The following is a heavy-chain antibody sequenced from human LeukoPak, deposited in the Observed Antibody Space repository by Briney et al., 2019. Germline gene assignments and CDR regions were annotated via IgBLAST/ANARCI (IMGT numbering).Heavy chain of an antibody. CDR3: AKDFYGDLNWFDP. D-gene: IGHD4-17*01. CDR1: GFTFSSYG. Sequence: GGSLRLSCAASGFTFSSYGMHWVRQAQGKGLEWVAVISYDGSNKYYADSVKGRFTISRDNSKNTLYLQMNSLRAEDTAVYYCAKDFYGDLNWFDPWGQGTLVTVSS. V-gene: IGHV3-30*18. CDR2: ISYDGSNK. J-gene: IGHJ5*02.